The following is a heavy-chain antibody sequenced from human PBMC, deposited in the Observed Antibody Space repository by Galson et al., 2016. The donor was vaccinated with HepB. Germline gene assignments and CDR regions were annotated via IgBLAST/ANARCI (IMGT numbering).Heavy chain of an antibody. Sequence: SLRLSCAASGFTFSSYWMHWVRQAPGKGLVWVSRINSDGSSTSYADSVKGRFTISRDNAKNTLYLQMNSLRAEDTAVYYCARGSSSWSLYYYYGMDVWGHGTLVSVSS. CDR1: GFTFSSYW. CDR2: INSDGSST. CDR3: ARGSSSWSLYYYYGMDV. V-gene: IGHV3-74*01. D-gene: IGHD6-13*01. J-gene: IGHJ6*02.